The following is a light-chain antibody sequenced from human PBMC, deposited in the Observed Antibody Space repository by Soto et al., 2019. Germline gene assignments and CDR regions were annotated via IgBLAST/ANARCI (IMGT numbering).Light chain of an antibody. CDR1: SSDIGAYNF. CDR2: DVN. CDR3: SSWTTRATFI. V-gene: IGLV2-14*03. J-gene: IGLJ2*01. Sequence: QSALTQPASVSGSPGQSITISCTGTSSDIGAYNFVSWYQQHPGKAPKLMLYDVNIRPSGVSNRFSGSKSGNTASLTISGLQAEDEADYYCSSWTTRATFIFGGGTKLTVL.